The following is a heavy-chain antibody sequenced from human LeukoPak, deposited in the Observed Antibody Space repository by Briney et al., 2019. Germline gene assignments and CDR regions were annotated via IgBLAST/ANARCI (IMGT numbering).Heavy chain of an antibody. Sequence: GESLKISCKGSGYSFSSDWIGWVRQMPGKGLEWMGIIYPGGSETKYSPSFQGQVTISADKSNSTAYLQWSSLKASDTAMYYCARRYYYDSSARAQNVFDIWGQGTMVTVSS. D-gene: IGHD3-22*01. V-gene: IGHV5-51*01. CDR2: IYPGGSET. J-gene: IGHJ3*02. CDR1: GYSFSSDW. CDR3: ARRYYYDSSARAQNVFDI.